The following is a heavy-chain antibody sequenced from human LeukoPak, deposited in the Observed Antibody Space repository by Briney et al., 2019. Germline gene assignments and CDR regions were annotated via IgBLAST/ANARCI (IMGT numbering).Heavy chain of an antibody. D-gene: IGHD3-3*01. CDR2: ISCSGSTI. Sequence: GGSLRLSCAASGFTFSDYYMSWIRQAPGKGLEWVSYISCSGSTIYYADSVKDRFTISRDNAKNSLYLQMNSLRAEDTAVYYCARLSTRPYYDFWSGYSYNWFDPWGQGTLVTVSS. CDR1: GFTFSDYY. CDR3: ARLSTRPYYDFWSGYSYNWFDP. V-gene: IGHV3-11*04. J-gene: IGHJ5*02.